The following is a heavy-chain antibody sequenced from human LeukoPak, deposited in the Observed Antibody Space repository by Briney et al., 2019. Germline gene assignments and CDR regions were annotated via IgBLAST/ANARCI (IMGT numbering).Heavy chain of an antibody. CDR1: GYRFITFG. J-gene: IGHJ3*02. V-gene: IGHV1-69*13. CDR2: IIPIFGTA. D-gene: IGHD1-14*01. Sequence: HRASVKVSCKTSGYRFITFGINWVRQAPGQGLEWMGGIIPIFGTANYAQKFQGRVTITADESTSTAYMELSSLRSEDTAVYYCARVPEHDAFDIWGQGTMVTVSS. CDR3: ARVPEHDAFDI.